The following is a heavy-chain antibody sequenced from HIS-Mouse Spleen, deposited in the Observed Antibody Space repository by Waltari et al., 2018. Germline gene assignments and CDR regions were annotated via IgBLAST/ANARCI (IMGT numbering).Heavy chain of an antibody. D-gene: IGHD5-12*01. J-gene: IGHJ4*02. CDR2: ISYDGSNK. Sequence: QVQLVESGGGVVQPGRSLRLSCAASGLTFRSYSMPWVRQAPGKGLGWVAVISYDGSNKYYADSVKGRFTISRDNSKNTLYLQMNSLRAEDTAVYYCARAGTLHIVATTFDYWGQGTLVTVSS. CDR1: GLTFRSYS. CDR3: ARAGTLHIVATTFDY. V-gene: IGHV3-30*04.